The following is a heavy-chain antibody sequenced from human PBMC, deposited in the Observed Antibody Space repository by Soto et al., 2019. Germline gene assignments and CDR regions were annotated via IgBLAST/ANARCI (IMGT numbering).Heavy chain of an antibody. D-gene: IGHD2-8*01. CDR1: GGTCSSYA. CDR3: ARETNGYSQTWFDP. J-gene: IGHJ5*02. Sequence: QVQLVQSGAEVKKPGSSVKVSCKASGGTCSSYAISWVRQAPGQGLEWMGGIIPIFGTANYAQKCQGRVTITADESTSTAYMELSNLRSEDTAVYYCARETNGYSQTWFDPWGQGTLVTVSS. CDR2: IIPIFGTA. V-gene: IGHV1-69*12.